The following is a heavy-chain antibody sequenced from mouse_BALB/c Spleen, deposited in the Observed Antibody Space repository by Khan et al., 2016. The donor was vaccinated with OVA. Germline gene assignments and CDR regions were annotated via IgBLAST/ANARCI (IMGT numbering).Heavy chain of an antibody. CDR2: IYPARDIS. CDR1: GYSFTSYW. Sequence: QVQLQQPGAELVKPGASVKMSCKASGYSFTSYWINWVKLRPGQGLEWIGYIYPARDISHYNEKFKNKATLTLDTSSSTANMQLSSLTSEDSAVYYCSRSPYSDWFFDVWGAGTTVTVSS. D-gene: IGHD1-1*01. V-gene: IGHV1-55*01. J-gene: IGHJ1*01. CDR3: SRSPYSDWFFDV.